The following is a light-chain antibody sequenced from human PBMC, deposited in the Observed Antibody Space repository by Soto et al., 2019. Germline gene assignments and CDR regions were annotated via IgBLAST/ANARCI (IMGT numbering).Light chain of an antibody. V-gene: IGKV1-9*01. CDR3: QQLIGYPYT. Sequence: DIQWTQSPSFLSASVGDRVTITCRASQGISSYLAWYQQKPGKAPNLLISAASTLQSGVPSRFSGSGSGTEFTLTLSSLQPEDFATYYCQQLIGYPYTFGQGTTLEI. J-gene: IGKJ2*01. CDR1: QGISSY. CDR2: AAS.